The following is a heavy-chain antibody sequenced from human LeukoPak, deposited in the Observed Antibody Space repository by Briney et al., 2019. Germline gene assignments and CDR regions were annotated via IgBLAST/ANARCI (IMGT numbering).Heavy chain of an antibody. D-gene: IGHD1-26*01. V-gene: IGHV3-72*01. CDR2: SRNKANSYTT. CDR1: GFTFSDHY. J-gene: IGHJ3*02. CDR3: TTGKITGSPDVFDI. Sequence: GGSLRLSCAASGFTFSDHYMDWVRRAPGKGLEWVGRSRNKANSYTTEYAASVKGRFTISRDDSKNSVYLQMNSLKIEDTAVYFCTTGKITGSPDVFDIWGQGTMVTVSS.